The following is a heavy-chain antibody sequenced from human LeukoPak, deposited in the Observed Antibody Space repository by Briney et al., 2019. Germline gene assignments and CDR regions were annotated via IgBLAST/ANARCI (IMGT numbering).Heavy chain of an antibody. CDR2: IYADGGR. J-gene: IGHJ4*02. Sequence: GSLRLSCAASGFPFITYWMNWVRQAPGKGLEWVSVIYADGGRYYADSVQGRFTISRDNSNNTLSLQMNSLRVEDTAVYYCTKGLVGALAFEYWGQGTLVTVSS. V-gene: IGHV3-53*01. CDR1: GFPFITYW. D-gene: IGHD1-26*01. CDR3: TKGLVGALAFEY.